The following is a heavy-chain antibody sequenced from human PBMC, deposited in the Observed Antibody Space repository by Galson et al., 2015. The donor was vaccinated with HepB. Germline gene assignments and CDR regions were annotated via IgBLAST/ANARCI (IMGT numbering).Heavy chain of an antibody. CDR2: IYPGDSDT. CDR3: ARHQSLYRSGWYPDY. D-gene: IGHD6-19*01. V-gene: IGHV5-51*01. J-gene: IGHJ4*02. Sequence: QSGAEVKKPGESLKISCKGSGYSFTSYWIGWVRQMPGKGLEWMGIIYPGDSDTRYSPSFQGQVTISADKSISTAYLQWSSLKASDTAMYYCARHQSLYRSGWYPDYWGQGTLVTVSS. CDR1: GYSFTSYW.